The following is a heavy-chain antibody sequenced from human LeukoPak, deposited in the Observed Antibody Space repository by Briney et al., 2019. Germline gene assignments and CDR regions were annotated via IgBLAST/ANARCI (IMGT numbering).Heavy chain of an antibody. CDR3: ARTHTIWGGPTDASDI. Sequence: GESLKISRKGSGYSFTSYWIGWVRQMPGKGLEWMGIIYPGDSDTRYSPSFQGQVTIPADKSISTAYLQWSSLKASDTAMYYCARTHTIWGGPTDASDIWGQGIMVTVSS. CDR1: GYSFTSYW. V-gene: IGHV5-51*01. J-gene: IGHJ3*02. D-gene: IGHD3-3*01. CDR2: IYPGDSDT.